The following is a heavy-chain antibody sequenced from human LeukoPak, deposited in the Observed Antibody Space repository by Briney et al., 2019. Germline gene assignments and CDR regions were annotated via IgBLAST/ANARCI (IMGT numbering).Heavy chain of an antibody. Sequence: GGSLRLSCAASGFTFSSYGMHWVRQAPGKGLEWVAVIWYDGSNKYYADSVKGRFTISRDNSKNTLYLQMNSLKTEDTAVYYCTTGFLEDDYGDYGDPCWGQGTLVTVSS. CDR1: GFTFSSYG. CDR3: TTGFLEDDYGDYGDPC. J-gene: IGHJ4*02. V-gene: IGHV3-33*01. D-gene: IGHD4-17*01. CDR2: IWYDGSNK.